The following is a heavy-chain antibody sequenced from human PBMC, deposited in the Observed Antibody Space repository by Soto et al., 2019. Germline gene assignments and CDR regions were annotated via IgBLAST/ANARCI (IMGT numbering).Heavy chain of an antibody. D-gene: IGHD3-22*01. J-gene: IGHJ4*02. Sequence: EVQLLESGGGLVQPGGSLRLSCAASGFTFSSYTMSWVRQAPGKGLEWVSAISGSGGSTYYADSVKGRFTISRDNSKNTLYLQMNSLRAEDTAVYYCAKGARITMIVVVKGYFDYWGQGTLVTVSS. CDR1: GFTFSSYT. CDR3: AKGARITMIVVVKGYFDY. V-gene: IGHV3-23*01. CDR2: ISGSGGST.